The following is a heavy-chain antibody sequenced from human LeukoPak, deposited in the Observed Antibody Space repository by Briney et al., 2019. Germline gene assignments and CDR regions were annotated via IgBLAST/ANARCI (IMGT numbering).Heavy chain of an antibody. CDR3: TRGRRIFCSSTSCYSRGWFDP. J-gene: IGHJ5*02. Sequence: ASVKVSCKASGYTFTSYYMHWVRQPPAQGLEWMGIINPSGGSTSYAQKFQGRVTMTRDTSTSTVYMELSSLRSEDTAVYYCTRGRRIFCSSTSCYSRGWFDPWGQGTLVTVSS. CDR1: GYTFTSYY. V-gene: IGHV1-46*01. D-gene: IGHD2-2*01. CDR2: INPSGGST.